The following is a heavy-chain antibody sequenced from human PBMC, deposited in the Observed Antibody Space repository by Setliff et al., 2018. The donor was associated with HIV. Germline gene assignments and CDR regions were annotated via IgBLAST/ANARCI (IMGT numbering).Heavy chain of an antibody. CDR1: GDSFNSGNYY. V-gene: IGHV4-61*02. Sequence: PSETLSLTCTVYGDSFNSGNYYWSWIPQPAGKGLEWIGRIYASGSANYSPSLKSRVTISLDTSKNQFSLNLTSMTAADTAVYYCARGGEYPNWFFDLWGRGTLVTVSS. CDR3: ARGGEYPNWFFDL. D-gene: IGHD3-16*01. J-gene: IGHJ2*01. CDR2: IYASGSA.